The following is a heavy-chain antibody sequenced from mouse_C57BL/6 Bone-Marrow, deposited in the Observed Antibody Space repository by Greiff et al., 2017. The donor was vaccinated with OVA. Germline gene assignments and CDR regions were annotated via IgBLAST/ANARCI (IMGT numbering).Heavy chain of an antibody. D-gene: IGHD2-3*01. V-gene: IGHV2-9-1*01. CDR3: ASDPLSMDY. Sequence: VKLMESGPGLVAPSQSLSITCTVSGFSLTSYAISWVRQPPGKGLEWLGVIWTGGGTNYNSALKSRLSISKDNSKSQVFLKMNSLQTDDTASYYCASDPLSMDYWGQGTSVTVSS. CDR1: GFSLTSYA. CDR2: IWTGGGT. J-gene: IGHJ4*01.